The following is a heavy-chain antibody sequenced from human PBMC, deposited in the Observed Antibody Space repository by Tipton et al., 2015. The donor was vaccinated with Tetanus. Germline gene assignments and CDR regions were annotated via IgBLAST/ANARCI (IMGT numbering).Heavy chain of an antibody. J-gene: IGHJ5*02. CDR3: AAAVVRWFDP. Sequence: LVKPTQTLSLTCTVSGGSISSGGYYWSWIRQHPGKGLEWIGDIYYSGSTYYNPSLKSRVTISVDTSKKQFSLRLDSVTAADTAVYYCAAAVVRWFDPWGQGTLVTVSS. CDR1: GGSISSGGYY. D-gene: IGHD6-13*01. V-gene: IGHV4-31*08. CDR2: IYYSGST.